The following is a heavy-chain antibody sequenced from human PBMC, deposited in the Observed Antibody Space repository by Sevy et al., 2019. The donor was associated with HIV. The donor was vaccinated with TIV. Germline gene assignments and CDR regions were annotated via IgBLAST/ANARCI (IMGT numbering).Heavy chain of an antibody. D-gene: IGHD2-15*01. J-gene: IGHJ3*02. CDR2: IKQDGSEK. CDR3: ARGEGYCGGGSYYGWGAFDI. Sequence: GGSLRLSCAASGFTFSSYWMSWVRQAPGKGLEWVANIKQDGSEKYYVDSVKGRFTISRDKAKNSLYLQMNSLRAEDTAVYYCARGEGYCGGGSYYGWGAFDIWGQGTLVTVSS. CDR1: GFTFSSYW. V-gene: IGHV3-7*03.